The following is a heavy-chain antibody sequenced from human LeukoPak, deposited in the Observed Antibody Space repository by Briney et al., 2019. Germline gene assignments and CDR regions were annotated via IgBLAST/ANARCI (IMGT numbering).Heavy chain of an antibody. CDR2: IKEEGSEK. Sequence: GGSLRLSCVSSGFTFSSYWMSWVRQAPGKGLEWVAYIKEEGSEKYYVDSVKGRFTISRDNAKNSLYLQMNSLRAEDTAVYYCARGPAYCGGDCLYYFDYWGRGTLVTVSP. V-gene: IGHV3-7*04. CDR1: GFTFSSYW. D-gene: IGHD2-21*02. CDR3: ARGPAYCGGDCLYYFDY. J-gene: IGHJ4*02.